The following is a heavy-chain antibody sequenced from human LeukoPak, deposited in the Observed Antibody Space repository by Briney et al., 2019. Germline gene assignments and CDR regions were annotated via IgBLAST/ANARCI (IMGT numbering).Heavy chain of an antibody. J-gene: IGHJ3*02. Sequence: SETLSVTCSVSGGPFPTSSEFYAWGWVRQPPGKGLEWIGSIYYSGSTYYNPSLESRVTISMDTSRNQFSLKLSPVTGADTAVYYCARQVNHAFDIWGQGTMVIVSS. CDR3: ARQVNHAFDI. D-gene: IGHD1-14*01. CDR2: IYYSGST. V-gene: IGHV4-39*01. CDR1: GGPFPTSSEFYA.